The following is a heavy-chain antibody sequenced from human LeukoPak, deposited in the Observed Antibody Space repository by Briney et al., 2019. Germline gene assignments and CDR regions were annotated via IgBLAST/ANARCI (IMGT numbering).Heavy chain of an antibody. J-gene: IGHJ1*01. CDR1: GYTFSGYY. V-gene: IGHV1-2*02. D-gene: IGHD6-19*01. CDR3: TKLLTNSGSSWFHMPHADYFLE. Sequence: GASVKVSCKASGYTFSGYYLYWVRHAPGQGLEWMGWINPHSGATNYAQNFQGRVTMTRDTSINTAYMELSRLRSDDTAVYYCTKLLTNSGSSWFHMPHADYFLEWGQGTLVSVSS. CDR2: INPHSGAT.